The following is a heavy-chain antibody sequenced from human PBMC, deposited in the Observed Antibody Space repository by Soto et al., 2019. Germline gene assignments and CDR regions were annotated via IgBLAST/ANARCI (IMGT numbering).Heavy chain of an antibody. J-gene: IGHJ5*02. CDR2: ISPTSNDI. V-gene: IGHV3-48*01. CDR1: GLTFSRYN. Sequence: VQLVESGGGLVRPGGSLRLSCAASGLTFSRYNFNWVRQAPGKGLEWVSFISPTSNDIHYAESVRGRFTISRDNAKSSLYLQMNRLRVEDTAVYYCARGFCTSVCRWLDPWGQGTQVTVSS. CDR3: ARGFCTSVCRWLDP. D-gene: IGHD2-8*02.